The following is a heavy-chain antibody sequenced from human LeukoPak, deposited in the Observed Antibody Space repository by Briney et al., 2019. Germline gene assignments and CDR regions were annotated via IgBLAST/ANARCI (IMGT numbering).Heavy chain of an antibody. CDR2: IRSKANSYAT. CDR3: TPWSGDFDY. CDR1: GGSFSGYY. J-gene: IGHJ4*02. Sequence: ETLSLTCAVYGGSFSGYYWSWVRQASGKGLEWVGRIRSKANSYATAYAASVKGRFTISRDDSKNTAYLQMNSLKTEDTAVYYCTPWSGDFDYWGQGTLVTVSS. D-gene: IGHD3-3*01. V-gene: IGHV3-73*01.